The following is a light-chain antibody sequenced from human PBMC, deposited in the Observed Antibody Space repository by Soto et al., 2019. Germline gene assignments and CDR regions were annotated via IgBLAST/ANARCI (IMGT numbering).Light chain of an antibody. CDR2: EVS. CDR1: SSDVGYYNY. CDR3: SSYTSSNTL. Sequence: QSALTQPASVSGSPGQSITISCTGTSSDVGYYNYVSWYQQHPGKAPKLMIYEVSNRPSGVSNRFFGSKSANTASLTISGLQAEDEADYYCSSYTSSNTLFGGGTKLTVL. J-gene: IGLJ2*01. V-gene: IGLV2-14*01.